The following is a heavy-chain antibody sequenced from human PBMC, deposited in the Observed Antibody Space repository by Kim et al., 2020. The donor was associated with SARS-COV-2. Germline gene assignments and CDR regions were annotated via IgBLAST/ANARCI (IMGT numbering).Heavy chain of an antibody. D-gene: IGHD6-6*01. CDR3: VRLSRGSSDFNY. J-gene: IGHJ4*02. Sequence: SQTLSLTCAISGDSVSSNSASWTWIRQSPSRGLEWLGRTYYRSKWSYAYAVSVKGRITINPDTSKNQFSLQLNSVTPEDTAVYYCVRLSRGSSDFNYWGQGTLVTVSS. CDR1: GDSVSSNSAS. V-gene: IGHV6-1*01. CDR2: TYYRSKWSY.